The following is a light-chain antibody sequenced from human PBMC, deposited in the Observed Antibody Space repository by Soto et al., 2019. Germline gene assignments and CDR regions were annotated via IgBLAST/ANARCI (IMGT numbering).Light chain of an antibody. CDR2: EGT. Sequence: QSVLTQPASVSGSPGQSITISCNGTSSDFGSYSVVSWYQQHPGKAPKLFIYEGTKRPSGVSRRFSGSESGNTASRTISGLQAEDEADYYCHSYARGTLVFGGGTKLTVL. CDR3: HSYARGTLV. V-gene: IGLV2-23*01. CDR1: SSDFGSYSV. J-gene: IGLJ3*02.